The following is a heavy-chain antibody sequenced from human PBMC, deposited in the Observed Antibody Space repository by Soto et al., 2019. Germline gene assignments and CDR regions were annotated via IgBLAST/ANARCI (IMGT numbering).Heavy chain of an antibody. Sequence: ASVKVSCKASGYTFTGYYMHWVRQAPGQGLEWMGWINPNSGGTNYAQKFQVRVTMTRATSTSTAYMELSRSRSDDTAVYSCARGGRTHYDSSGYYPDAFDIWGQGTMVTVSS. V-gene: IGHV1-2*02. D-gene: IGHD3-22*01. CDR2: INPNSGGT. J-gene: IGHJ3*02. CDR1: GYTFTGYY. CDR3: ARGGRTHYDSSGYYPDAFDI.